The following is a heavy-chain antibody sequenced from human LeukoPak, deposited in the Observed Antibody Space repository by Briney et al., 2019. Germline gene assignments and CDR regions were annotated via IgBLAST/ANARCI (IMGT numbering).Heavy chain of an antibody. J-gene: IGHJ4*02. D-gene: IGHD3-10*01. Sequence: PSETLSLTCTVSGGSISSRGYYWGWIRQPPGKGLEWIGYIYYSGSTNYNPSLKSRVTISVDTSKNQFSLKLSSVTAADTAVYYCARGRYYYGSGSYSFDYWGQGTLVTVSS. V-gene: IGHV4-61*08. CDR1: GGSISSRGYY. CDR3: ARGRYYYGSGSYSFDY. CDR2: IYYSGST.